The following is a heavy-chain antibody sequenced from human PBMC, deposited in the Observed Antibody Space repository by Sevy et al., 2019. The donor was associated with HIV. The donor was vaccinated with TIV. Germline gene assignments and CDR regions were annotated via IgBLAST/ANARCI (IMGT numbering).Heavy chain of an antibody. J-gene: IGHJ4*02. V-gene: IGHV1-18*01. CDR1: CYTFTSYR. D-gene: IGHD2-15*01. CDR2: VSAHNGDT. CDR3: ARAYCSGGSCYSLAY. Sequence: ASVKVSCKASCYTFTSYRIYWVRQAPGQGLEWMGWVSAHNGDTNYVQKVQGRVAMTTDTSTSTAYMELRSLTSDDTAVYYCARAYCSGGSCYSLAYWGQGSLVTVSS.